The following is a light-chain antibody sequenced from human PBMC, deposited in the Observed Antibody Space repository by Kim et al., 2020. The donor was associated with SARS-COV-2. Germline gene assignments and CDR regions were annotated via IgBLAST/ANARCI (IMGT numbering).Light chain of an antibody. CDR1: QGIGNS. J-gene: IGKJ4*01. Sequence: ASVGDRVTITCRASQGIGNSLAWFQQKPGKAPKCLIYAAYNLQSGVPSKFSGAGSGTDFTLTVNSLQPEDFAVYYCQQYNTYPLSFGGGTKVDIK. V-gene: IGKV1-16*02. CDR2: AAY. CDR3: QQYNTYPLS.